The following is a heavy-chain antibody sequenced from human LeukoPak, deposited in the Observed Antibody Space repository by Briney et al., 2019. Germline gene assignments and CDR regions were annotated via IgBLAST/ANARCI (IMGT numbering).Heavy chain of an antibody. CDR1: GYPFSSCG. Sequence: ASVKVSCKTFGYPFSSCGINWVRQAPGQGLEWMGWISGYNGDTNYAQKFQGRVTMTTDTSTSTAYMDLRRLRSDDTAVYYCARSWGAGHPINFDYWGQGTLVTVSS. CDR3: ARSWGAGHPINFDY. V-gene: IGHV1-18*01. CDR2: ISGYNGDT. D-gene: IGHD3-16*01. J-gene: IGHJ4*02.